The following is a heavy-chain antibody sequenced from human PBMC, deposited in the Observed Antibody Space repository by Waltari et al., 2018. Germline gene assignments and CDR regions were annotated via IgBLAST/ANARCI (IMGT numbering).Heavy chain of an antibody. J-gene: IGHJ4*02. Sequence: EVQLVESGGGLVQPGGSLRLSCAASGFTFSSYAMHWVRQATGKGLEWVSAIGTAGDTYYPGSVKGRFTISRENAKNSLYLQMNSLRAGDTAVYYCARGGGGGEVDYWGQGTLVTVSS. CDR2: IGTAGDT. CDR1: GFTFSSYA. V-gene: IGHV3-13*01. CDR3: ARGGGGGEVDY. D-gene: IGHD3-10*01.